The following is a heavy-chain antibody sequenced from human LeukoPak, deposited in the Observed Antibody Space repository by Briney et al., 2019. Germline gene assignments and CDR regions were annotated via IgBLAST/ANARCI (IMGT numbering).Heavy chain of an antibody. V-gene: IGHV3-23*01. Sequence: PGGTLRLSCAASGFTFNNFAMSWVRQAPGKGLEWVSDISGGGGSTYYADSVKGRFTISRDNAKNTLYLQMNSLRAEDTAVYYCARDPLFRGKVFDYWGQGTLVTVSS. D-gene: IGHD4-23*01. CDR2: ISGGGGST. J-gene: IGHJ4*02. CDR1: GFTFNNFA. CDR3: ARDPLFRGKVFDY.